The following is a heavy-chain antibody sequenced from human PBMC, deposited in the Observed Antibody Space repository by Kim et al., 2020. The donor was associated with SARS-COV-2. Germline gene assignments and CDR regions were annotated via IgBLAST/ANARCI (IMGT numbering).Heavy chain of an antibody. CDR3: ARGIAARPSSWFDP. J-gene: IGHJ5*02. Sequence: SPSLKSRVTISVDTSKNQFSLKLSSVTAADTAVYYCARGIAARPSSWFDPWGQGTLVTVSS. D-gene: IGHD6-6*01. V-gene: IGHV4-59*09.